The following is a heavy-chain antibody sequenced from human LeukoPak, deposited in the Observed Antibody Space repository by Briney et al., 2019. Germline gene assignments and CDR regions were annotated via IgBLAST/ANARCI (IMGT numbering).Heavy chain of an antibody. CDR1: GYSISSGYY. J-gene: IGHJ4*02. V-gene: IGHV4-38-2*02. CDR3: GRAHHSGAYGRLFDY. CDR2: IYYGGST. Sequence: SETLSLTCTVSGYSISSGYYWGWIRPPPGKALEWIGGIYYGGSTYYNPSLKSRVTISVDASKNQFSLKLNSVTVADTAVYYCGRAHHSGAYGRLFDYWGQGTLVTVSS. D-gene: IGHD1-26*01.